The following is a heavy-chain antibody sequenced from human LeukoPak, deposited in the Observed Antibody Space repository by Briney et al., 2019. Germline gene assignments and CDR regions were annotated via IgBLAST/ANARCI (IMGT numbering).Heavy chain of an antibody. Sequence: GGSLRLSCAASGFTFSSYAMSWVRQAPGKGLEWVSYISSSGSTIYYADSVKGRFTISRDNSKNTLYLQMNSLRAEDTAVYYCAKDTGGSYFDYWGQGTLVTVSS. J-gene: IGHJ4*02. CDR2: ISSSGSTI. V-gene: IGHV3-23*01. CDR3: AKDTGGSYFDY. D-gene: IGHD3-16*01. CDR1: GFTFSSYA.